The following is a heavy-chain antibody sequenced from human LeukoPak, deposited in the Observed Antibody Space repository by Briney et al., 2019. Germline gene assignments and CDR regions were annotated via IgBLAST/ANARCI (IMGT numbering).Heavy chain of an antibody. CDR3: ARQGGTLNWFDP. J-gene: IGHJ5*02. D-gene: IGHD1-7*01. Sequence: SETLSLTCTVSGGSISSSSYYWGWIRQPPGKGLEWIGSIFYSGSAYYNPSLKSRVAISVDTSKNQFSLTLSSVTAADTAVYYCARQGGTLNWFDPWGQGTLVTVSS. V-gene: IGHV4-39*01. CDR2: IFYSGSA. CDR1: GGSISSSSYY.